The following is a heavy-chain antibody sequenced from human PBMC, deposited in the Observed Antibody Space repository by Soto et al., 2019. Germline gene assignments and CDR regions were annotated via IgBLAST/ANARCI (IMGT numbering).Heavy chain of an antibody. J-gene: IGHJ6*02. Sequence: GGSLRLSCAASGFTFSSYDMHWVRQATGKGLEWVSAIGTAGDTYYPGSVKGRFTISRENAKNSFYLQMNSLRAGDTAVYYCARVLPPETNYGARPEGMDVWGQGTTVTVSS. CDR3: ARVLPPETNYGARPEGMDV. V-gene: IGHV3-13*01. D-gene: IGHD3-10*01. CDR2: IGTAGDT. CDR1: GFTFSSYD.